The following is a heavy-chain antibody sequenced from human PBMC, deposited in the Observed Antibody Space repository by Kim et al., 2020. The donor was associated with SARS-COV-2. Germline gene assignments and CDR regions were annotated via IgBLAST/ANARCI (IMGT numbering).Heavy chain of an antibody. D-gene: IGHD1-7*01. CDR2: IYYSGST. V-gene: IGHV4-59*01. Sequence: SETLSLTCTVSGGSISSYYWSWIRQPPGKGLEWIGYIYYSGSTNYNPSLKSRVTISVDTSKNQFSLKLSSVTAADTAVYYCARGGITGTTFDYWGQGTLVTVSS. J-gene: IGHJ4*02. CDR1: GGSISSYY. CDR3: ARGGITGTTFDY.